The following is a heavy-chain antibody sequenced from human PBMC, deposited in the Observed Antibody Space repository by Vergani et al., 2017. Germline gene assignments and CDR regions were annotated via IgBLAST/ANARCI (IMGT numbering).Heavy chain of an antibody. D-gene: IGHD2-8*01. J-gene: IGHJ6*02. CDR1: GFTFSDFS. CDR3: ARDCTSGGCPENYGMDF. V-gene: IGHV3-21*06. Sequence: VQLVESGGGLVKPGGSLRLSCAASGFTFSDFSMSWVRQAPGKGLEWVAFIGSSGPDINYADSVKGRFIISRDNTNNSLFLQLRSLRAEDAAVYYCARDCTSGGCPENYGMDFWGQGATVTVSS. CDR2: IGSSGPDI.